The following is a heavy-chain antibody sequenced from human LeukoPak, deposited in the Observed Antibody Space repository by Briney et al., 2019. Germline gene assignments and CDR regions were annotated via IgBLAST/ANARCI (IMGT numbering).Heavy chain of an antibody. J-gene: IGHJ4*02. Sequence: GGSLRLSCAASGFTFSSYGMHWVRQAPGKGLEWVAVISYDGSNKYYADSVKGRFTISRDNSKNTLYLQMNSLRAEDTAVYYCAKDGSGAVAGTHFDYWGQGTLVTVSS. D-gene: IGHD6-19*01. CDR1: GFTFSSYG. CDR2: ISYDGSNK. V-gene: IGHV3-30*18. CDR3: AKDGSGAVAGTHFDY.